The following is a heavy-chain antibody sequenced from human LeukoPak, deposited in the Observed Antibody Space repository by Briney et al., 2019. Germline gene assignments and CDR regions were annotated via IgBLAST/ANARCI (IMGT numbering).Heavy chain of an antibody. V-gene: IGHV3-30*18. CDR3: AKEAGGYCSSTSCYTGRYYYYYMDV. D-gene: IGHD2-2*02. J-gene: IGHJ6*03. CDR2: ISYDGSNK. Sequence: PGGSLRLSCAASGFPFSSYGMHWVRQAPGKGLEWVAVISYDGSNKYYADSVKGRFTISRDNSKNTLYLQMNSLRAEDTAVYYCAKEAGGYCSSTSCYTGRYYYYYMDVWGKGTTVTVSS. CDR1: GFPFSSYG.